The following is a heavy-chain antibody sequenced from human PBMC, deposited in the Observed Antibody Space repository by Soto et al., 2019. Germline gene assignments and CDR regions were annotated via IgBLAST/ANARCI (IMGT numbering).Heavy chain of an antibody. V-gene: IGHV4-59*08. CDR1: GGSISNYY. Sequence: SETLSLTCTVSGGSISNYYWTWIRQPPGKGLEWIGYIYYSGSTNYNPSLKSRVTISVDTSKNQFSLKLSSVTAADTAVYYCARKSYGYFLYDYWGRGSLV. CDR3: ARKSYGYFLYDY. J-gene: IGHJ4*01. D-gene: IGHD5-18*01. CDR2: IYYSGST.